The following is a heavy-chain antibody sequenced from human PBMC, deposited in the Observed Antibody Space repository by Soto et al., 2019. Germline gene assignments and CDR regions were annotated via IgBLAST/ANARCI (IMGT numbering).Heavy chain of an antibody. CDR2: IVPIFGTT. CDR1: GGTFSNYA. CDR3: ARVEAVAGLYNYHGLDV. Sequence: QVQLVQSGAEVKKPGSSVKVSCKVSGGTFSNYAIDWVRLAPGHGLEWMGGIVPIFGTTYYTQKSQGRATILGDDSTPTAYLEMSSLGSEDTAIYYCARVEAVAGLYNYHGLDVWGKGTAVPVSS. D-gene: IGHD6-19*01. V-gene: IGHV1-69*12. J-gene: IGHJ6*04.